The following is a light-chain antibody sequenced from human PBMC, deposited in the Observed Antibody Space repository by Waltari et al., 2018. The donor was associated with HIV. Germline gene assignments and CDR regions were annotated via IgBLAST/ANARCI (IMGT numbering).Light chain of an antibody. Sequence: SYELTQPPSVSVSPGQTARITCSGAALPKKYAYWYQQKSGQAPVLVIYEDFKRPSGIPERFSGSSSGTMATLTISGAQVEDEADYYCYSTDSSGNHRGVFGGGTKLTVL. V-gene: IGLV3-10*01. CDR1: ALPKKY. J-gene: IGLJ2*01. CDR2: EDF. CDR3: YSTDSSGNHRGV.